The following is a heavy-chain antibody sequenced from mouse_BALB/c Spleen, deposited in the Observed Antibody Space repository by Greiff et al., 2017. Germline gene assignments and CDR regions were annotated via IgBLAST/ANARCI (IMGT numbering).Heavy chain of an antibody. J-gene: IGHJ1*01. CDR2: IRNKANGYTT. V-gene: IGHV7-3*02. Sequence: DVKLVESGGGLVQPGGSLRLSCATSGFTFTDYYMSWVRQPPGKALEWLGFIRNKANGYTTEYSASVKGRFTISRDNSQSILYLQMNTLRAEDSATYYCAHGYFDVWGAGTTVTVSS. CDR3: AHGYFDV. CDR1: GFTFTDYY.